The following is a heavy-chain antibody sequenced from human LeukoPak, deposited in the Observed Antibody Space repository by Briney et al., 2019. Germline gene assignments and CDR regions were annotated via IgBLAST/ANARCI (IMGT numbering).Heavy chain of an antibody. V-gene: IGHV1-46*01. CDR1: GHTFTSYY. Sequence: ASVKVSCKASGHTFTSYYMHWVRQAPGQGLEWMGIINLSGGSTSYAQKFQGRVTMTRDTSISTAYMELSRLRSDDTAVYYCARVNTVVVPAAPYSFDYWGQGTLVTVSS. CDR2: INLSGGST. D-gene: IGHD2-2*01. CDR3: ARVNTVVVPAAPYSFDY. J-gene: IGHJ4*02.